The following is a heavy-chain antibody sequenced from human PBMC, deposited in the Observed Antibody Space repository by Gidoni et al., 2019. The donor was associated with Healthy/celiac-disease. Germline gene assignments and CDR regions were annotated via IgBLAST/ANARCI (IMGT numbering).Heavy chain of an antibody. CDR1: GFTFSNAW. CDR2: IKSKTDGGTT. V-gene: IGHV3-15*01. Sequence: EVQLVESGGGLVKPGGSLRLSCAASGFTFSNAWMSWVRQAPGKGLEWVGRIKSKTDGGTTDYAAPVKGRFTISRDDSKNTLYLQMNSLKTEDTAVYYCTTNFVDCSGGSCYSEVYYWGQGTLVTVSS. D-gene: IGHD2-15*01. J-gene: IGHJ4*02. CDR3: TTNFVDCSGGSCYSEVYY.